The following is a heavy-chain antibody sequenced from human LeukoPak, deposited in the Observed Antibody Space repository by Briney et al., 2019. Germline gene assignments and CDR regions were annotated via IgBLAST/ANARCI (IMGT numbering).Heavy chain of an antibody. CDR2: INAGNGNT. J-gene: IGHJ4*02. CDR3: ARDRGYYGSGSEFDY. CDR1: GYTFTSYA. V-gene: IGHV1-3*01. Sequence: GASVKVSCKASGYTFTSYAMHWVRQAPGQRLEWMGWINAGNGNTKYSQKFQGRVTITRDTSASTAYMELNSLRSEDTAVYYCARDRGYYGSGSEFDYWGQGTLVTVSS. D-gene: IGHD3-10*01.